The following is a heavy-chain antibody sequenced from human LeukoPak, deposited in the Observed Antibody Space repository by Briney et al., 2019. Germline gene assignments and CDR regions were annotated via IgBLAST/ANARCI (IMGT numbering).Heavy chain of an antibody. CDR1: GFTVSSNY. CDR3: ARGKPGIAPYFDY. CDR2: ISSSSSCI. J-gene: IGHJ4*02. V-gene: IGHV3-21*01. Sequence: GGSLRLSCAASGFTVSSNYMNWVRQAPGKGLEWVSSISSSSSCIYYADSVKGRFTISRDNAKNSLYLQMNSLRAEDTAVYYCARGKPGIAPYFDYWGQGTLVTVSS. D-gene: IGHD6-13*01.